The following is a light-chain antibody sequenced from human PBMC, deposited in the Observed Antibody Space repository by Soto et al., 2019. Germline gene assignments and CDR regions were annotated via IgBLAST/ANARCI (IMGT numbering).Light chain of an antibody. CDR2: DAS. CDR3: QQRGNWPPVT. CDR1: QSIYDY. J-gene: IGKJ4*01. Sequence: EIVLTQSPATLSLSPGERATLSCRASQSIYDYLAWYQQKPGQPPRLLVYDASNRAAGIPARFSGSGSGTDFTLTISSLEPEYFAVYYCQQRGNWPPVTFGGGTKVEIK. V-gene: IGKV3-11*01.